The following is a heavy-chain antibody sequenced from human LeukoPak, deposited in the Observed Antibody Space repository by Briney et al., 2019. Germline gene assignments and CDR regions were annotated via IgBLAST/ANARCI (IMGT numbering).Heavy chain of an antibody. J-gene: IGHJ4*02. CDR1: GGSISSYY. CDR2: IYYSGST. CDR3: ARVGSGHFDY. D-gene: IGHD2-15*01. V-gene: IGHV4-59*01. Sequence: SSETLSLTCTVSGGSISSYYWSWIRQPPGKGLEWIGYIYYSGSTNYNPSLKSRVTISVDTSKNQFSLNLRSVTAADTAVYYCARVGSGHFDYWGQGTLVTVSS.